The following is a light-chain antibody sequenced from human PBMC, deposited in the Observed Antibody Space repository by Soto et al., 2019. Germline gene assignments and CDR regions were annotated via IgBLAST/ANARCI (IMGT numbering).Light chain of an antibody. CDR3: QHSYTNPRT. CDR2: AAS. J-gene: IGKJ1*01. Sequence: DIQMTQSPSTLSASVGDRVTITCRASQSISSWLAWYQQKPGKAPKLLIFAASTLQSGVPSRFSGSGSGTEFTLTIGSLQPEDFATYYCQHSYTNPRTFGQGTKVDIK. CDR1: QSISSW. V-gene: IGKV1-39*01.